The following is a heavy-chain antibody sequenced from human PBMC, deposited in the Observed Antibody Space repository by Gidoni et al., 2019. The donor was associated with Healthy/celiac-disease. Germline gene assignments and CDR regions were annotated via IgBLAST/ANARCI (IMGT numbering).Heavy chain of an antibody. CDR1: GFTFSSYE. CDR3: ARNEQLVFDY. J-gene: IGHJ4*02. Sequence: EVQLVESGGGLVQPGGSLRLSCAASGFTFSSYEMNWVRQAPGKGLEWVSYISSSGSTIYYEDSEKGRFTISRDNAKNSLYLQMNSLRAEDTAVYYCARNEQLVFDYWGQGTLVTVSS. D-gene: IGHD6-13*01. CDR2: ISSSGSTI. V-gene: IGHV3-48*03.